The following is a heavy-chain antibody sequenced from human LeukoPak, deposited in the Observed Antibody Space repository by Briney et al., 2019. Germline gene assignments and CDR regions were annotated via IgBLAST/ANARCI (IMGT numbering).Heavy chain of an antibody. CDR3: AKDASGGEYYYDSSGYYPSYGMDV. Sequence: GRSLRLSCAASGFTFSSYGMHWVRQAPGKGLEWVAVISYDGSNKYYADSVKGRFTISRDNSKNTLYLQMNSLRAEDTAVYYCAKDASGGEYYYDSSGYYPSYGMDVWGQGTTVTVSS. V-gene: IGHV3-30*18. CDR2: ISYDGSNK. D-gene: IGHD3-22*01. CDR1: GFTFSSYG. J-gene: IGHJ6*02.